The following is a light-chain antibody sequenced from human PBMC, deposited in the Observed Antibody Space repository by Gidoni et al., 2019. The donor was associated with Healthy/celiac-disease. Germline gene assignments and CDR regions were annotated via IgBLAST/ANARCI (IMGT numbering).Light chain of an antibody. CDR2: WAS. V-gene: IGKV4-1*01. J-gene: IGKJ1*01. CDR1: QSILYSSNNKNY. CDR3: QQYYSTPWT. Sequence: DIVMTQSPDSLAMSLGERATINCKSSQSILYSSNNKNYLAWYQQQPGNPPKLLIYWASTRESGVPYRFSGSGSGTDFTLTISSLQAEDVAVYYCQQYYSTPWTFGQGTKVEIK.